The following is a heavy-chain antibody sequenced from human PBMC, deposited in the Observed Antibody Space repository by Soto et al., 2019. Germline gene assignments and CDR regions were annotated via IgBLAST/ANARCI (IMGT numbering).Heavy chain of an antibody. CDR3: ARGEQYSGRIFDY. CDR2: PYYRSNWYY. D-gene: IGHD1-26*01. V-gene: IGHV6-1*01. Sequence: QVQLQQSGPGLVKPSQTLSLTCAITGDSVSSNSAGWSWVRQSPSRGLEWLGRPYYRSNWYYEYAVSVRGRITINPDTSKNQYSLQPNSVTPEDTAVYFCARGEQYSGRIFDYWGQGTLVTVPS. J-gene: IGHJ4*01. CDR1: GDSVSSNSAG.